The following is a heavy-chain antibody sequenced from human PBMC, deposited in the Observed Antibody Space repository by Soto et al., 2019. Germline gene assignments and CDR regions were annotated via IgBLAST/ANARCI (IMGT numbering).Heavy chain of an antibody. CDR2: IYHSGTT. CDR1: GDSITGSY. D-gene: IGHD1-26*01. V-gene: IGHV4-59*01. CDR3: ARDMPYAAGSLAGCDY. J-gene: IGHJ4*02. Sequence: PSETLSLTCTVSGDSITGSYWSWIRQPPGKTLEWIGYIYHSGTTTYNPSLKSRVSISVDTSKNQFSLRLTSVIAADTAVYYCARDMPYAAGSLAGCDYRGQGILVTVPS.